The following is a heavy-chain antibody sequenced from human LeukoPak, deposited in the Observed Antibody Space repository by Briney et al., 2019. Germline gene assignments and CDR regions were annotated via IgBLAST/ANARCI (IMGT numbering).Heavy chain of an antibody. CDR1: GFTFSRYW. Sequence: GGSLRLSCAASGFTFSRYWMSWVRQAPGKGLEWVSSISGSSSSISNADSVMGRFTISRDNSKNSLYLQMNSLRAEDTAVYYCAVSGVSTIAFDYWGQGTLVTVSS. J-gene: IGHJ4*02. D-gene: IGHD3-3*01. CDR2: ISGSSSSI. CDR3: AVSGVSTIAFDY. V-gene: IGHV3-21*01.